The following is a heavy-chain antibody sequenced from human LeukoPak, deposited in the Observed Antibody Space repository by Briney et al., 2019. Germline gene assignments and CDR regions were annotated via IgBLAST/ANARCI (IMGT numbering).Heavy chain of an antibody. CDR1: GFSFSSSV. D-gene: IGHD3-22*01. V-gene: IGHV3-30*18. CDR2: ISHDGNDK. CDR3: AKVGIGYYYPFDY. J-gene: IGHJ4*02. Sequence: GRSLRLSCAASGFSFSSSVMHWVRQAPGKGLEWVAQISHDGNDKYYADSVKSRFTISRDNSKNTLFLQLDSLRAEDTAVYFCAKVGIGYYYPFDYWGQGTLVTVSS.